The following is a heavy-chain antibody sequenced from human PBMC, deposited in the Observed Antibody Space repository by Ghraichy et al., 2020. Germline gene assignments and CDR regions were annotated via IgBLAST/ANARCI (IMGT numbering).Heavy chain of an antibody. J-gene: IGHJ4*02. V-gene: IGHV3-7*03. Sequence: GGSLRLSCAASGFTFSSYWMTWVRQAPGKGPEWVANIKHDESQKYYVDSVKGRFTISRDNGKNSLQLQMNSLRAEDTAVYYCAKQYSSDQTIFDYWGQGTPVTVSS. CDR1: GFTFSSYW. D-gene: IGHD3-22*01. CDR2: IKHDESQK. CDR3: AKQYSSDQTIFDY.